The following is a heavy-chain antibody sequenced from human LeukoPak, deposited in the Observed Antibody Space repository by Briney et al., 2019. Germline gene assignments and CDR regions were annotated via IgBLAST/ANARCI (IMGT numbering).Heavy chain of an antibody. Sequence: PGGSLRLSCAASGFTFSSYAMSWVRQAPGKGLEWVSAISGSGGSTYYADSVKGRFTISRGNSKNTLYLQMNSLRAEDTAVYYCAKDPVRWEVGNYLDYWGQGTLVTVSS. CDR1: GFTFSSYA. J-gene: IGHJ4*02. CDR2: ISGSGGST. V-gene: IGHV3-23*01. CDR3: AKDPVRWEVGNYLDY. D-gene: IGHD4-23*01.